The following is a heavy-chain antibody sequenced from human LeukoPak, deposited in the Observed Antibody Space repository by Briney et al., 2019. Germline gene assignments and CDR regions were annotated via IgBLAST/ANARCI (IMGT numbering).Heavy chain of an antibody. CDR1: GGSISSSSYY. D-gene: IGHD5-18*01. CDR3: AREGESEGYSYGRNWFDP. CDR2: IYYSGST. Sequence: SETLSLTCTVSGGSISSSSYYWGWIRQPPGKGLEWIGSIYYSGSTYYNPSLKSRVTISVDTSKNQFSLKLSSVTAADTAVYYCAREGESEGYSYGRNWFDPWGQGTLVTVSS. V-gene: IGHV4-39*07. J-gene: IGHJ5*02.